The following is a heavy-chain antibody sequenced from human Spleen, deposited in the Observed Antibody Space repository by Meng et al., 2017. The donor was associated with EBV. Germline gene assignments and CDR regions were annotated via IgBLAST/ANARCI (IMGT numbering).Heavy chain of an antibody. D-gene: IGHD1-26*01. CDR3: ARIVGASSDY. Sequence: QIPLKESGPTLWKTTQTLPPTCSFSGFSLSTSGVVVGWIRQPPGKALEWLALIYWDDDKRYSPSLKSRLTITKDTSKNQVVLTMTNMDPVDTATYYCARIVGASSDYWGQGTLVTVSS. V-gene: IGHV2-5*02. CDR2: IYWDDDK. J-gene: IGHJ4*02. CDR1: GFSLSTSGVV.